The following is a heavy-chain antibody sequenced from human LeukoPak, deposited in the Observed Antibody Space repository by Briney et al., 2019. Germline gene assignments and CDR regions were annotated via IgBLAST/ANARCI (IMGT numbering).Heavy chain of an antibody. D-gene: IGHD3-16*01. CDR1: GFSFSTYG. CDR3: AGDTPPGGDYYFDH. V-gene: IGHV3-33*01. Sequence: GGSLRLSCAASGFSFSTYGMHWVRQAPGKGLDWVALIWNAGTNTYYADSVKGRFTISRDNSKNTLYLQMNSLRVEDTAVYYCAGDTPPGGDYYFDHWGQGTLVIVSS. CDR2: IWNAGTNT. J-gene: IGHJ4*02.